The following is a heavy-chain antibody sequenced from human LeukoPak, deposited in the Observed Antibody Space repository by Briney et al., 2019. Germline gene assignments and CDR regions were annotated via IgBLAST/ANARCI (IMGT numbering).Heavy chain of an antibody. J-gene: IGHJ4*02. CDR3: AKYRTTSAPPRNFDY. V-gene: IGHV3-23*01. Sequence: PGGSLRLSCAASGFIFSNYAMIWVRQAPGKGLEWVSVIGGDSSGKQYADSVKGRFTISRDNSKNTLYLQMNSMSADDTAIYYCAKYRTTSAPPRNFDYWGQGTLVTVSS. CDR2: IGGDSSGK. CDR1: GFIFSNYA. D-gene: IGHD1-14*01.